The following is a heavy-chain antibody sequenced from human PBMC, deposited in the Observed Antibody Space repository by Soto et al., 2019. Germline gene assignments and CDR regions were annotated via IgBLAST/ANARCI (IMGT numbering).Heavy chain of an antibody. CDR3: AGGEEWELLRLDY. V-gene: IGHV4-59*01. CDR2: IYYSGST. J-gene: IGHJ4*02. Sequence: SETLSLTCTVSGGSISSYYWSWIRQPPGKGLEWIGYIYYSGSTNYNPSLKSRVTISVDTSKNQFSLKLSSVTAADTAVYYCAGGEEWELLRLDYWGQGTLVTVS. D-gene: IGHD1-26*01. CDR1: GGSISSYY.